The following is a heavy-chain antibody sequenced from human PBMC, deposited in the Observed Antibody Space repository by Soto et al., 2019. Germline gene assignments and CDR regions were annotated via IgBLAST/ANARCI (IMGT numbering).Heavy chain of an antibody. CDR2: IYWDDDK. CDR3: AHIVVAGLGYYFDY. Sequence: QITLKESGPTLVKPTQTLTLTCTVSGFSLSSTRMAVGWIRQPPGKALEWLALIYWDDDKRYIPFLKSRLTITTDTSKNQVVLTMSNMYPVDTARYYCAHIVVAGLGYYFDYWGQGTLVTVSS. D-gene: IGHD6-19*01. V-gene: IGHV2-5*02. J-gene: IGHJ4*02. CDR1: GFSLSSTRMA.